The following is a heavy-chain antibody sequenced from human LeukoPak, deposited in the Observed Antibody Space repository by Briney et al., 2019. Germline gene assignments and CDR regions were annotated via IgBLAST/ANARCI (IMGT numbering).Heavy chain of an antibody. D-gene: IGHD1-26*01. CDR3: ARDMERGSYFDY. Sequence: PGGSLRLSCAASGFTFSSYSMNWVRQAPGKGLEWVSSISSSSSYIYYADSVKGRFTISRDNAKNSLYLQMNSLRAEDTAVYYCARDMERGSYFDYWGQGTLVTVSS. CDR1: GFTFSSYS. V-gene: IGHV3-21*01. CDR2: ISSSSSYI. J-gene: IGHJ4*02.